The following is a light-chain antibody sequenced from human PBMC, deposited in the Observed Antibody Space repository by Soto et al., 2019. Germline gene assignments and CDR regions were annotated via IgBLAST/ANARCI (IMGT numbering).Light chain of an antibody. CDR2: WGS. CDR3: IQALQTPPYT. CDR1: QSLLHSNGYNY. Sequence: DIVMTQSPLSLPVTPGEPASISCRSSQSLLHSNGYNYLDWYLQKPGQSPQLLIYWGSNRASGVPDRFSGSGSGTDFTLKISTVEADDVGVYYCIQALQTPPYTFGQGTKLEI. J-gene: IGKJ2*01. V-gene: IGKV2-28*01.